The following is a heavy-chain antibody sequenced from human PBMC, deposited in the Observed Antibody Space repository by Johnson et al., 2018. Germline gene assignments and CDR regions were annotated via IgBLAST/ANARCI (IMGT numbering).Heavy chain of an antibody. CDR3: ARDAGVGLQHDAFDV. V-gene: IGHV3-33*01. D-gene: IGHD5-24*01. CDR2: IWFDGRNK. J-gene: IGHJ3*01. Sequence: VQLVESGGGVVRPGRSLRLSCAASGFIFTSYAMHWVRQAPGKGLEWVAVIWFDGRNKYYADFVKGRFTIARDKSKDILYLQMNSLRAEDTAVYYCARDAGVGLQHDAFDVWGQGTMVIVSS. CDR1: GFIFTSYA.